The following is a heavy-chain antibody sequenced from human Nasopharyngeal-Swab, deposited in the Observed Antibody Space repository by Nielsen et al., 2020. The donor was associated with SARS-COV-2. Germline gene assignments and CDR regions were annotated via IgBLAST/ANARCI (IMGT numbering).Heavy chain of an antibody. CDR2: ISGSGGST. V-gene: IGHV3-23*01. J-gene: IGHJ6*02. D-gene: IGHD3-3*01. CDR1: GFTFSSYA. Sequence: GESLKISCAASGFTFSSYAMSWVRQAPGTRLEWVSAISGSGGSTYYADSVKGRFTISRDNSKNTLYLQMNSLRAEDTAVYYCAKEGYYDFWSGYYATHYYGMDVWGQGTTVTVSS. CDR3: AKEGYYDFWSGYYATHYYGMDV.